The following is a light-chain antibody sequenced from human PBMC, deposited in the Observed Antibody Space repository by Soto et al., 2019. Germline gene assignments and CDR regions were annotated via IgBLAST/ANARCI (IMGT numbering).Light chain of an antibody. J-gene: IGLJ3*02. CDR2: EVS. CDR1: RSDVGIYNY. V-gene: IGLV2-14*01. Sequence: QSVLTQPASVSGSPGQSITISCTGTRSDVGIYNYVSWYQQLPGKAPKLMIYEVSNRPSGVSNRFSGSKSGNTASLTISGLQAEDEADYYCSSYTSSSSLDWVFGGGTKVTVL. CDR3: SSYTSSSSLDWV.